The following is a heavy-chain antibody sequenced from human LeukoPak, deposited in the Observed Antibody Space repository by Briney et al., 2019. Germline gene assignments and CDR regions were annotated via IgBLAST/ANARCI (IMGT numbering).Heavy chain of an antibody. CDR2: ISYIGST. Sequence: PSETLSLTCSVSDASISGHYLTWIRQPPGQGLEWIGYISYIGSTNYNPSLKSRVTISVDTSKNQFSLKLSSVTAADTAVYYCARDKISINAFDMWGQGTMVTVSS. V-gene: IGHV4-59*11. CDR3: ARDKISINAFDM. J-gene: IGHJ3*02. D-gene: IGHD1-14*01. CDR1: DASISGHY.